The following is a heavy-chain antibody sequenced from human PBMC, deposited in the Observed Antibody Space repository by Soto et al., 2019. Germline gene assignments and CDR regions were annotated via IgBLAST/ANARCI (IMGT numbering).Heavy chain of an antibody. D-gene: IGHD1-1*01. CDR2: ISWNSGSI. Sequence: EVQLVESGGGLVQPGRSLRLSCAASGFTFDDYAMHWVRQAPGKGLEWVSGISWNSGSIGYADSVKGRFTISRDNAKNSLYLQMNSLRAEDTALYYCAKDGGLAYTIGTIRPATFWDYWGQGTLVTVSS. V-gene: IGHV3-9*01. J-gene: IGHJ4*02. CDR1: GFTFDDYA. CDR3: AKDGGLAYTIGTIRPATFWDY.